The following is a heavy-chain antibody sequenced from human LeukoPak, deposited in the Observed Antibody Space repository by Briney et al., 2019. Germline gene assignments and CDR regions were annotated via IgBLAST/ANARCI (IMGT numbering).Heavy chain of an antibody. D-gene: IGHD6-19*01. CDR2: IYYSGST. V-gene: IGHV4-59*01. Sequence: PSETLSLTCTVSGGSISSYYWSWIRQPPGKGLEWIGYIYYSGSTNYNPSLKSRVTISVDTSKNQFSLKLSSVTAADTAVYYCARETKRGYSSGWYDYWGQGTLVTVSS. CDR3: ARETKRGYSSGWYDY. J-gene: IGHJ4*02. CDR1: GGSISSYY.